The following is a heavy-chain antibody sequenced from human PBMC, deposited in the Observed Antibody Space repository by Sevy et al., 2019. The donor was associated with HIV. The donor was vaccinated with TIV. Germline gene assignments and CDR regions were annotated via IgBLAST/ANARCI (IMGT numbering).Heavy chain of an antibody. V-gene: IGHV4-39*01. Sequence: SETLSLTCIVSGDSISSSSYYWGWIRQPPGKGLEWIASISYSGNTYYNPSLKSRTTMSIDTSKNQFFLTLNSVTAPDAAVYYCARSNPYYDFWSGYMTSGYFDFWGPGTLVTVS. CDR1: GDSISSSSYY. D-gene: IGHD3-3*01. CDR3: ARSNPYYDFWSGYMTSGYFDF. J-gene: IGHJ4*02. CDR2: ISYSGNT.